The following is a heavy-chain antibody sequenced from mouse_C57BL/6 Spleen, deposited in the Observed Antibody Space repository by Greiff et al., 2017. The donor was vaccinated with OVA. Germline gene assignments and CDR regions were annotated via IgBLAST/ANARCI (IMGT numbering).Heavy chain of an antibody. Sequence: EVKLVESGEGLVKPGGSLKLSCAASGFTFSSYAMSWVRQTPEKRLEWVAYISSGGDYIYYADTVKGRFTISRDNARNTLYLQMSSLKSEDTAMYYCTRDRGWGAMDYWGQGTSVTVSS. V-gene: IGHV5-9-1*02. D-gene: IGHD3-3*01. J-gene: IGHJ4*01. CDR1: GFTFSSYA. CDR2: ISSGGDYI. CDR3: TRDRGWGAMDY.